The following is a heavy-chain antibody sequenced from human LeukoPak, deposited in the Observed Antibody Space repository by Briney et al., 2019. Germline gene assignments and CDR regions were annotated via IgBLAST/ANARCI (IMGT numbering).Heavy chain of an antibody. D-gene: IGHD3-10*01. V-gene: IGHV5-51*03. CDR2: IFPGDSDT. Sequence: GESLKISCMGSGYSFPSYWIGWVRQMPGKGLEWMGIIFPGDSDTRYSPSFQGQVTISADKSISTAYLQWSSLKASDTAMYYCARLAPDYYGSGTYPWYFDLWGRGTLVTVSS. J-gene: IGHJ2*01. CDR3: ARLAPDYYGSGTYPWYFDL. CDR1: GYSFPSYW.